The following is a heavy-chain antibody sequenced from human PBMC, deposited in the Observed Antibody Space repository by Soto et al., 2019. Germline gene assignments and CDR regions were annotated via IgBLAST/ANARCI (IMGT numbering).Heavy chain of an antibody. J-gene: IGHJ4*02. CDR3: AREDYPFDY. CDR2: MSTSSTI. Sequence: PGGSLRLSCAASGFTFSTYSMNWVRQAPGKGLEWVSYMSTSSTIYYAGSVKGRFTISRDNAKNSLYLQMNSLRDEDTAVYYCAREDYPFDYWGQGTLVTVSS. V-gene: IGHV3-48*02. CDR1: GFTFSTYS. D-gene: IGHD4-17*01.